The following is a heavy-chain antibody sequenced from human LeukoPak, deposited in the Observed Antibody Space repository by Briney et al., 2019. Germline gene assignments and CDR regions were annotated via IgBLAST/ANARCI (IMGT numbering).Heavy chain of an antibody. CDR3: ARDYYDSSGYYHVGYFDY. Sequence: GSLRPSFAASGFTFSSYWMIWVRQAPGKGLEWVANKKQDGSQKYYVDSVKGRFTISRDNAKNSLYLQMNSLRAEDTAVYYCARDYYDSSGYYHVGYFDYWGQGTLVTVSS. J-gene: IGHJ4*02. D-gene: IGHD3-22*01. V-gene: IGHV3-7*01. CDR1: GFTFSSYW. CDR2: KKQDGSQK.